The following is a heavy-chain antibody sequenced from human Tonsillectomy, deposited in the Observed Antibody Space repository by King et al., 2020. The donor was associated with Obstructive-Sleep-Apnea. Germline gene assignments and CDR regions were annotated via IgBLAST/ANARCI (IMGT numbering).Heavy chain of an antibody. CDR3: ARGGSSWYF. Sequence: VQLVESGGGVVQPGRSLRLSCAASGFTFSSYAMHWVRQAPGKGLEWVAVISYDGSNKYYADSVKGRFTISRDSSKNTLYLQMNSLRAEDTAVYYCARGGSSWYFWGQGTLVTVSS. CDR1: GFTFSSYA. V-gene: IGHV3-30*04. CDR2: ISYDGSNK. D-gene: IGHD6-13*01. J-gene: IGHJ4*02.